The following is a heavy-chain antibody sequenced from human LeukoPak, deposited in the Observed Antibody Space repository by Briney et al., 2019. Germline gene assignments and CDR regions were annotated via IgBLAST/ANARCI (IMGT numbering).Heavy chain of an antibody. Sequence: GRSLRLSCAASGFTFSSYGMHWVRQATGKGLEWVALISYDGSNIFYVDSVKGRFTISRDNSKNTLYLQMNSLRAEDTAVYYCAKDQDRDGYNPGDYWGQGTLVTVSS. CDR1: GFTFSSYG. V-gene: IGHV3-30*18. CDR2: ISYDGSNI. J-gene: IGHJ4*02. D-gene: IGHD5-24*01. CDR3: AKDQDRDGYNPGDY.